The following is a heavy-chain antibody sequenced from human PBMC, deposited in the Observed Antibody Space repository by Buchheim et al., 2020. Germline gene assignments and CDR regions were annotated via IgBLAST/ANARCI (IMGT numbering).Heavy chain of an antibody. D-gene: IGHD6-19*01. Sequence: EVQLVESGGGLVQPGGSLRLSCAASGFTFSSYWMSWVRQDPGKGLEWVANIKQDGSEKYYVDSVKGRFTISRDNSKNTLSLQMNSLRAEDTAVYYCAKSHSSDWYSFDYWGQGTL. CDR2: IKQDGSEK. CDR3: AKSHSSDWYSFDY. CDR1: GFTFSSYW. V-gene: IGHV3-7*01. J-gene: IGHJ4*02.